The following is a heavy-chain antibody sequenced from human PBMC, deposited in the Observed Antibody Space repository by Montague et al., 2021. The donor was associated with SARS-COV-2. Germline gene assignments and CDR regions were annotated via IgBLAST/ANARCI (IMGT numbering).Heavy chain of an antibody. CDR3: ARVVPGWLQFDSYFDY. Sequence: SETLSLTCTVSGGSISSYYWSWIRQPPGKGLEWVGYIYYSGSTNXNPSLKSRVTISVDTSKNQFSLKLSSVTAADTAVYYCARVVPGWLQFDSYFDYWGQGTPVTVSS. D-gene: IGHD5-24*01. V-gene: IGHV4-59*01. CDR2: IYYSGST. J-gene: IGHJ4*02. CDR1: GGSISSYY.